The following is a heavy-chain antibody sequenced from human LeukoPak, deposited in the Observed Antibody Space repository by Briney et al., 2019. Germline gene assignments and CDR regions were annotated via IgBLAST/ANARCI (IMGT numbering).Heavy chain of an antibody. J-gene: IGHJ4*02. CDR3: AISSGSYDY. CDR2: ITGSGANA. Sequence: PGGSLRLSCAASGFTFSSHGMNWVRQAPGKGLEWVSGITGSGANAYYADSVKGRFTISRDNSRNTLYLQMNSLRVEDTAVYYCAISSGSYDYWGQGTLVTVSS. CDR1: GFTFSSHG. D-gene: IGHD1-26*01. V-gene: IGHV3-23*01.